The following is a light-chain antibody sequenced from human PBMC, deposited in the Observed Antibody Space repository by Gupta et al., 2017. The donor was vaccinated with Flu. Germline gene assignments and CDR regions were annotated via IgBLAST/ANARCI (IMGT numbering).Light chain of an antibody. V-gene: IGKV3-15*01. CDR3: QQYNNWPPMYS. CDR1: QSVSSN. Sequence: ELVMTQSPATLSVSPGARATLTCRASQSVSSNLSWYQQKPGQAPRLLIYGASTRATGIPARFSGSGSGTEFTLTISSLQSEDFAVYYCQQYNNWPPMYSFGQGTKLEIK. CDR2: GAS. J-gene: IGKJ2*03.